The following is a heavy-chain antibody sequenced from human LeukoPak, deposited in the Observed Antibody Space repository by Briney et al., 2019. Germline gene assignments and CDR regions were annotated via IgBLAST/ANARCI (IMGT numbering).Heavy chain of an antibody. Sequence: ASVKVSCKASGYTFTSYGISWVRQAPGQGLEWMGWISAYNGNTNYAQKLQGRVTMTTDTSTSTAYMELRSLRSDDTAVCYCARDDAVAAAGTWFDPWGQGTLVTVSS. CDR2: ISAYNGNT. J-gene: IGHJ5*02. D-gene: IGHD6-13*01. CDR1: GYTFTSYG. V-gene: IGHV1-18*01. CDR3: ARDDAVAAAGTWFDP.